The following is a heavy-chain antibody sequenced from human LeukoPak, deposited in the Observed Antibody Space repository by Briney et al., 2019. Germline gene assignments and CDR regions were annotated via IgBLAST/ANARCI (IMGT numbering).Heavy chain of an antibody. CDR3: ARGRFHCSSTSCYVNWFDP. Sequence: ASVTVSFKASGYTFTSYGISWVRQAPGQGGEWMGWISAYNGNTNYSQKLQGRVTMTTDTSTSTAYMELRSLRSDDTAVYYCARGRFHCSSTSCYVNWFDPWGQGTLVTVSS. CDR2: ISAYNGNT. J-gene: IGHJ5*02. D-gene: IGHD2-2*01. V-gene: IGHV1-18*01. CDR1: GYTFTSYG.